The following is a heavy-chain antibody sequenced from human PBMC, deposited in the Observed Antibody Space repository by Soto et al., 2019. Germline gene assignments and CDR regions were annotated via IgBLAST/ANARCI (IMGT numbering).Heavy chain of an antibody. CDR2: IYPGDSDT. Sequence: GESLKISCKGSGYRFTSYWIGWVRQMPGKGLEWMGIIYPGDSDTRYSPSFQGQVTISADKSISTAYLQWSSLKASDTAMYYCARYYYDSSGYPYYYYGMDVWGQGTTVTVSS. D-gene: IGHD3-22*01. V-gene: IGHV5-51*01. CDR1: GYRFTSYW. J-gene: IGHJ6*02. CDR3: ARYYYDSSGYPYYYYGMDV.